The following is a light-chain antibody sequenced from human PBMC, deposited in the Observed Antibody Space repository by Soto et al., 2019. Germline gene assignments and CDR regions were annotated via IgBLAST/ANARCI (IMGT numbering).Light chain of an antibody. CDR3: QQYCSSPWT. CDR1: QSVDSNY. CDR2: GAS. Sequence: EIVLTQSPGTLSLSPGERATLSCRASQSVDSNYLSSYQQQPGHAPRLLIYGASSRATGIPDRFCGSGSWTNFTLPISRLVPEDFAVYYCQQYCSSPWTFGQGTKLEIK. V-gene: IGKV3-20*01. J-gene: IGKJ1*01.